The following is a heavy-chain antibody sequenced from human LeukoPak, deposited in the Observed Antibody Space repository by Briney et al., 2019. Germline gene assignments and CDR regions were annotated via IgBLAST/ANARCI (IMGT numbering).Heavy chain of an antibody. CDR2: IYSGGST. V-gene: IGHV3-53*01. Sequence: PGGSLRLSCAASGFAVSSNYMSWVRQAPGKGLEWVSVIYSGGSTYYADSVKGRFTISRDNSKNTLYLQMNSLRAEDTAVYYCARVPEEGWFDPWGQGTLVTVSS. CDR3: ARVPEEGWFDP. CDR1: GFAVSSNY. J-gene: IGHJ5*02.